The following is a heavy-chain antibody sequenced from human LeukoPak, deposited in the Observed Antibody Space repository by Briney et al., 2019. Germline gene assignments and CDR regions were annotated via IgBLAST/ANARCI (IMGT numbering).Heavy chain of an antibody. CDR3: ARLGSYCFSASCYSGMDV. Sequence: SETLSLTCTVSGGSISSSSYYWGWIRQPPGKGLEWIGSIYYSGSTYSNPSLKSRVTISVDTTKNQFSLQLSSVTAADTAMYYCARLGSYCFSASCYSGMDVWGQGTTVTVSS. CDR2: IYYSGST. J-gene: IGHJ6*02. D-gene: IGHD2-2*01. V-gene: IGHV4-39*01. CDR1: GGSISSSSYY.